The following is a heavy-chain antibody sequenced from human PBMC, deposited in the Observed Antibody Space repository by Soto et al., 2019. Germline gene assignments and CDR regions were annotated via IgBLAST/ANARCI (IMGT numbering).Heavy chain of an antibody. D-gene: IGHD2-15*01. CDR1: GGSFSDYA. J-gene: IGHJ4*02. CDR3: ARDRAPRGWSYLDL. Sequence: QVQLVQSGAEVKKPGSSVKISCKAFGGSFSDYAISWVRQAPGQGLEWMGGIIPIFGTPNYAQKFQDRVTFTAHESTITAYMELSRLTSEDTAGYYCARDRAPRGWSYLDLWGQGTQVTVSS. CDR2: IIPIFGTP. V-gene: IGHV1-69*01.